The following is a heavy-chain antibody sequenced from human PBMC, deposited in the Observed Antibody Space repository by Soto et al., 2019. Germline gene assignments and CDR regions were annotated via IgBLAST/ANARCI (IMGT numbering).Heavy chain of an antibody. J-gene: IGHJ4*02. Sequence: QVQLVQSGAEVKKPGASVKVSCKASGDTFTDYYIHWVRQAPGQGLEWMGTVNPSGGHTTYAQHFLGRMTXAXXXPXXTLYMELTSLTSEATAVYYCARGGHVVVVTAALDYWGQGTLVTVSS. V-gene: IGHV1-46*01. CDR1: GDTFTDYY. D-gene: IGHD2-21*02. CDR3: ARGGHVVVVTAALDY. CDR2: VNPSGGHT.